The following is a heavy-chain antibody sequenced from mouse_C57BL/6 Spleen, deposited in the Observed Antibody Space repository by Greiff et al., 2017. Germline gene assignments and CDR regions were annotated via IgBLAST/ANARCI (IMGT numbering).Heavy chain of an antibody. Sequence: QVQLQQPGAELVMPGASVKLSCKASGYTFTSYWMHWVKQRPGQGLEWIGEIDPSDSYTNYNQKFKGKSTLTVDKSSSTAYMQLSSLTSEDSAVYYCARHTTVVEGYFDVWGTGTTVTVSS. CDR1: GYTFTSYW. V-gene: IGHV1-69*01. CDR2: IDPSDSYT. CDR3: ARHTTVVEGYFDV. D-gene: IGHD1-1*01. J-gene: IGHJ1*03.